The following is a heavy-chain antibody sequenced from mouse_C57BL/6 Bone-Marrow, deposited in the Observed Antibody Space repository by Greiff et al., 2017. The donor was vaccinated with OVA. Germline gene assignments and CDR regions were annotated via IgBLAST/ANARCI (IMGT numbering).Heavy chain of an antibody. CDR2: IWGDGST. Sequence: VMLVESGPGLVAPSQSLSITCTVSGFSFTGYGVNWVRQPPGKGLEWLGMIWGDGSTDYNSALKSRLSISKDNSNSKVFLKMNSLQTDDTARYYCARELGHYAMDYWGQGTSVTVSS. D-gene: IGHD4-1*01. CDR3: ARELGHYAMDY. J-gene: IGHJ4*01. CDR1: GFSFTGYG. V-gene: IGHV2-6-7*01.